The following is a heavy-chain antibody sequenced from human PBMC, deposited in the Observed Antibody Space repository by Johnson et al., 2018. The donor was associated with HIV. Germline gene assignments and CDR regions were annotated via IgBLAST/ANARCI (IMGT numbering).Heavy chain of an antibody. V-gene: IGHV3-74*01. CDR2: IKSDGGST. J-gene: IGHJ3*02. CDR3: AREGPSERAGFDI. CDR1: GFTFKTYW. Sequence: VQLVESGGGLVQPGGSLRLSCVVSGFTFKTYWMHWVRQAPGKGLVWVARIKSDGGSTSYVDSVKGRFIISRDNTKNTLYLQMNSLRADDTAVYYCAREGPSERAGFDIWGQGTIVTVSS.